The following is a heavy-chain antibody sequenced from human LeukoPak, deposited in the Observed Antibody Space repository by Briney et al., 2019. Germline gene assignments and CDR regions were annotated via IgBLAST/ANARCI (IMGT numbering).Heavy chain of an antibody. Sequence: GASVKVSCKASGYTFTGYYIHWVRQAPGQGLEWMGGINPSSGGTNYAQRFQGRVTMTRDTSISTAYMELSSLRSDDTALYFCAREHSSSSGKVFDYWGQGTLVTVSS. J-gene: IGHJ4*02. CDR3: AREHSSSSGKVFDY. CDR1: GYTFTGYY. D-gene: IGHD6-6*01. V-gene: IGHV1-2*02. CDR2: INPSSGGT.